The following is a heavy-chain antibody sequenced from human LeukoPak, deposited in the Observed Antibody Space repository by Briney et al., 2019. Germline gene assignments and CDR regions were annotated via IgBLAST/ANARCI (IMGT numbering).Heavy chain of an antibody. CDR1: GGSISSGGYY. CDR2: IYYSGIT. J-gene: IGHJ5*02. D-gene: IGHD1-1*01. CDR3: ARGRGYNANNWFDP. V-gene: IGHV4-31*03. Sequence: KSSETLSLTCTVSGGSISSGGYYWSWIRQHPGKGLEWIGYIYYSGITYYNPSLKSRVTTSVDTSKNQFSLKLNSVTAADTAVYYCARGRGYNANNWFDPWGQGTLVTVSS.